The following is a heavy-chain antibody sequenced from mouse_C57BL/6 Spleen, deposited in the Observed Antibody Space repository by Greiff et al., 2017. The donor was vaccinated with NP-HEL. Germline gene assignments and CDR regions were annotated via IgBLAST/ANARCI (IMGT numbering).Heavy chain of an antibody. D-gene: IGHD1-1*01. V-gene: IGHV1-82*01. CDR3: ARGGYGSSFMDY. CDR2: IYPGDGDT. CDR1: GYAFSSSW. J-gene: IGHJ4*01. Sequence: VQLVESGPELVKPGASVKISCKASGYAFSSSWMNWVKQRPGKGLEWIGRIYPGDGDTTYNGKVKGKATLTADKSSSTAYMQLSSLTSEDSAVYFCARGGYGSSFMDYWGQGTSVTVSS.